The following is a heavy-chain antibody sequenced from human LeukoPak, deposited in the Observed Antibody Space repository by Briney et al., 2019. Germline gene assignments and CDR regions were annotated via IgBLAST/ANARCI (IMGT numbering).Heavy chain of an antibody. V-gene: IGHV4-59*01. CDR3: ARFLSTIDAFGI. Sequence: PSETLSLTCTVSGGSISSYYWSWIRLPPGMGLEWIGYIYYSGSTNYNPSLKSRVTISVDTSKNQFSLKLSSVTAADTAVYYCARFLSTIDAFGIWGQGTMVTVSS. D-gene: IGHD5-24*01. CDR1: GGSISSYY. J-gene: IGHJ3*02. CDR2: IYYSGST.